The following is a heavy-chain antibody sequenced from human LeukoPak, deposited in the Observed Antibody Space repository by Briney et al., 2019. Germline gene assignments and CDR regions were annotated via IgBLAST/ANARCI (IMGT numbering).Heavy chain of an antibody. J-gene: IGHJ4*02. Sequence: PSGTLSLTCDVSGGSISNTNWWSWVRQPPGQGLEWIGEVSLAGQTNYNPSLNGRVTMSLDESSNQLSLKLTSVTAADTAMYYCTRESGPYCPFGYWGQGTLVVVPS. CDR1: GGSISNTNW. CDR2: VSLAGQT. CDR3: TRESGPYCPFGY. D-gene: IGHD1-26*01. V-gene: IGHV4-4*02.